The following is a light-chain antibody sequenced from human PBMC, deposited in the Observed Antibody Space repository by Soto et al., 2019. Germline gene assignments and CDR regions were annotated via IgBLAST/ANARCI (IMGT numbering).Light chain of an antibody. J-gene: IGKJ4*01. CDR1: QSVSSSY. CDR3: QQYGSSPAVT. CDR2: GAS. Sequence: EIVLTQSPGTLSLSPGERATLSCRASQSVSSSYLAWYQQKPGQAPRLLIYGASSRATGIPDRFSGSGSGTHFTLTISRLEPEDFAVYYCQQYGSSPAVTFGGGTKVEIK. V-gene: IGKV3-20*01.